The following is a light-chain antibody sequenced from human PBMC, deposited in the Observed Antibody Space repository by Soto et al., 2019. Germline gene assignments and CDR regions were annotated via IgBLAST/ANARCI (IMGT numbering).Light chain of an antibody. V-gene: IGLV2-8*01. CDR1: SSDVGTYDY. CDR2: EVS. J-gene: IGLJ1*01. CDR3: NSEAGGNNV. Sequence: QSALTQPPSASGSPGQSVTISCTGTSSDVGTYDYVSWFQQHPGKAPKLIIYEVSKRPSGVPDRFSGSKSGSTASLTVSGIQAEDEADYYCNSEAGGNNVFGTGTKLTVL.